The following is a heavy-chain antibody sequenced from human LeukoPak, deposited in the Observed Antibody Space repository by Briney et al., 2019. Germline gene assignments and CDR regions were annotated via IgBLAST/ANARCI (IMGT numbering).Heavy chain of an antibody. J-gene: IGHJ4*02. CDR1: GFTVSSNY. V-gene: IGHV3-53*01. CDR2: IYSGGST. D-gene: IGHD3/OR15-3a*01. Sequence: GGSLRLSCAASGFTVSSNYMSWVRQAQGPGLEWVSVIYSGGSTYYADSVKGRFTISGDSSKDTLYLQMNSLRAEDTAVYYCARDQFAFGLFDYWGQGTLVTVSS. CDR3: ARDQFAFGLFDY.